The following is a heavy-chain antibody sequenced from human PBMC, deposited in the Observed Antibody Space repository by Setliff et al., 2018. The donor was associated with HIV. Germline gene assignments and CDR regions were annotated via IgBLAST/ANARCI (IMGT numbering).Heavy chain of an antibody. CDR1: GFTFNSYW. Sequence: PWGSLRLPCAAAGFTFNSYWSSWGRKAAGKGLERGSSIDSSGTSIYYADSMKGRFTIPRDNAKNSLFLQMSSLRAEDTAVYYCARDPHPSGSSKPAFDCWGQGTLVTVSS. J-gene: IGHJ4*02. CDR3: ARDPHPSGSSKPAFDC. V-gene: IGHV3-21*01. D-gene: IGHD1-26*01. CDR2: IDSSGTSI.